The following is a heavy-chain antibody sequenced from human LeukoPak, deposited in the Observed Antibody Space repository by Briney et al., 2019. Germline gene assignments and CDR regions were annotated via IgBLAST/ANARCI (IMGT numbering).Heavy chain of an antibody. CDR2: INSDESSI. CDR1: GFTFISYW. V-gene: IGHV3-74*01. D-gene: IGHD1-26*01. CDR3: VRERLVGLGCFDP. J-gene: IGHJ5*02. Sequence: GGSLRLSCTASGFTFISYWMHWVRQAPGKGLVWVSRINSDESSISYADSVKGRFTISRDNARNTLYLQMNSLRPEDTAVYYCVRERLVGLGCFDPWGQGTQVTVSS.